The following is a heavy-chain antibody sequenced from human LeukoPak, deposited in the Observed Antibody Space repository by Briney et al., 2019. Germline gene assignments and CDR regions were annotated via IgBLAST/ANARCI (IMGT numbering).Heavy chain of an antibody. CDR3: ARARAIFGVVTYFDS. D-gene: IGHD3-3*01. CDR1: GGSINNDNYY. CDR2: TYTSGRI. J-gene: IGHJ4*02. V-gene: IGHV4-61*02. Sequence: PSQTLSLTCTVSGGSINNDNYYWNWIRQPAGKGLEWIGRTYTSGRIDYNPSLRSRVTISINTAKNQFSLKVSFVTAADTAVYYCARARAIFGVVTYFDSWGQGTLVTVSS.